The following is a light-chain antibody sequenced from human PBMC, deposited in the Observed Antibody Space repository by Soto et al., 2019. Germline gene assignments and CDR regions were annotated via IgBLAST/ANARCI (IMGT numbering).Light chain of an antibody. CDR3: QQYESLPLT. V-gene: IGKV1-33*01. CDR1: QGISNY. J-gene: IGKJ5*01. Sequence: DIQMTQSPSSLSASVGDRVTITFRASQGISNYLAWYQQEPGKAPNLLIYDASDLERGVPSRFSGSGSGTDFTFTISSLQPEDFATYYCQQYESLPLTFGQGTRLEIK. CDR2: DAS.